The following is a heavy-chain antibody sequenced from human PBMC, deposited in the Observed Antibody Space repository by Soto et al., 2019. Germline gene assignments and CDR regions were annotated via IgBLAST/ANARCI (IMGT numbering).Heavy chain of an antibody. CDR3: ARDLPYYYGSGEMGSNFDY. CDR2: INPNSGGT. Sequence: QVQLVQSGAEVKKPGASVKVSCKASGYTFTGYYMHWVRQAPGQGLEWMGWINPNSGGTNYAQKFQGWVTMTRDTSIRTAYMELSRLRSDDTAVYYCARDLPYYYGSGEMGSNFDYWGQGTLVTVSS. CDR1: GYTFTGYY. V-gene: IGHV1-2*04. D-gene: IGHD3-10*01. J-gene: IGHJ4*02.